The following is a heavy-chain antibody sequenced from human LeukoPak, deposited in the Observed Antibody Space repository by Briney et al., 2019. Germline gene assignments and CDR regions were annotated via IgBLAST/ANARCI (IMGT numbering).Heavy chain of an antibody. J-gene: IGHJ4*02. CDR1: GFTFSSYG. Sequence: GGSLRLSCAASGFTFSSYGMHWVRQAPGKGLEWVAFIRYDGSNKYYADSVKGRFTISRDNSKNTLYLQMNSLRAEDTAVYYCAKADRIVVVPAATDYWGQGTLVTVSS. V-gene: IGHV3-30*02. CDR3: AKADRIVVVPAATDY. CDR2: IRYDGSNK. D-gene: IGHD2-2*01.